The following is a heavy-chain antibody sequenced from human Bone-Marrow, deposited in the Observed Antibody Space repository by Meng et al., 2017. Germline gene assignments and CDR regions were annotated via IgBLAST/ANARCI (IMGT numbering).Heavy chain of an antibody. D-gene: IGHD3-22*01. CDR3: ARDDYYDSSGVYGMDV. V-gene: IGHV3-21*01. CDR2: ISSSSSYI. Sequence: GESLKISCAASGFTFSSYSMNWVRQAPGKGLEWVSSISSSSSYIYYADSVKGRFTISRDNAKNSLYLQMNSLRAEDTAVYYCARDDYYDSSGVYGMDVWGQGTTVTVSS. CDR1: GFTFSSYS. J-gene: IGHJ6*01.